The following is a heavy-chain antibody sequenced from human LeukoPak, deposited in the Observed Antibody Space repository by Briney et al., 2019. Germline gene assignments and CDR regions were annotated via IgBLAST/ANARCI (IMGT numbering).Heavy chain of an antibody. V-gene: IGHV4-39*01. Sequence: PSGTLSLTCTVSGGSISSSNYYWGWIRQPPGKGLEWIGSIYYSGSTYYNPSLKSRVTISVDTSKNQFSLKLSSVTAADTAVYYFARLDGYCSGGSCYSVSFVDPWGQGTLVTVSS. CDR2: IYYSGST. CDR1: GGSISSSNYY. D-gene: IGHD2-15*01. CDR3: ARLDGYCSGGSCYSVSFVDP. J-gene: IGHJ5*02.